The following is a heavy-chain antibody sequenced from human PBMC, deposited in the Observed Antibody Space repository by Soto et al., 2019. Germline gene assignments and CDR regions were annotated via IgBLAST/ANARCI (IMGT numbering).Heavy chain of an antibody. CDR2: ISTYTGKT. J-gene: IGHJ4*02. V-gene: IGHV1-18*01. CDR1: GDTFTIIG. D-gene: IGHD6-19*01. Sequence: ASVKVSCKASGDTFTIIGISWVRQAPGQGLEWMGWISTYTGKTNYAQDLQGRVTMTADTSTNTAYMELRSLRSDDTAVYYCARFSSGWYYFDYWGQGTLVTVSS. CDR3: ARFSSGWYYFDY.